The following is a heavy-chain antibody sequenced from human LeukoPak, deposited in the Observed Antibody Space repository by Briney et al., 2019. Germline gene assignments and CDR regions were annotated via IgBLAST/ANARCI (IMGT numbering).Heavy chain of an antibody. CDR1: GFTFSSYW. J-gene: IGHJ4*02. CDR2: IKQDGSEK. CDR3: ARENDSGWSGPFDY. V-gene: IGHV3-7*03. D-gene: IGHD6-19*01. Sequence: GGSLRLSCAASGFTFSSYWTTWVRQAPGKGLEWVANIKQDGSEKYYVGSVKGRFTISRDNAKNSLYLQVNSLRAEDTAVYYCARENDSGWSGPFDYWGQGTLVTVSS.